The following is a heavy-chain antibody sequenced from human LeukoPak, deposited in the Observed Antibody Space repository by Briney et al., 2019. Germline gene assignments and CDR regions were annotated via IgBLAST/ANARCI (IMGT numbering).Heavy chain of an antibody. J-gene: IGHJ4*02. D-gene: IGHD3-10*01. CDR3: ARESISRIWFGGLKY. CDR2: ISAYNGNT. CDR1: GYTFTSYG. Sequence: ASVKVSCKASGYTFTSYGISWVRQAPGQGLEWMGWISAYNGNTNYAQKLQGRVTMTTDTSTSTAYMELRSLRSDDTAVYYCARESISRIWFGGLKYWGQGTLVTVSS. V-gene: IGHV1-18*01.